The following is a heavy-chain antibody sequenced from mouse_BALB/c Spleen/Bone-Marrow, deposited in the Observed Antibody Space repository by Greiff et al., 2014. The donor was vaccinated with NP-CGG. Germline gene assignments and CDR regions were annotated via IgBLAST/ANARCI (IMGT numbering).Heavy chain of an antibody. CDR1: GYTFTSYW. CDR2: IYPSDSYT. V-gene: IGHV1-69*02. Sequence: QVQLQQSGAELVRPGASVKLSCKASGYTFTSYWIDWVKQRPGQGLEWIGNIYPSDSYTNYNQKFKDKATLTVDKSSSTMQLSSPTSEDSAVYYCTRRDYAMDYWGQGTSVTVSS. J-gene: IGHJ4*01. CDR3: TRRDYAMDY.